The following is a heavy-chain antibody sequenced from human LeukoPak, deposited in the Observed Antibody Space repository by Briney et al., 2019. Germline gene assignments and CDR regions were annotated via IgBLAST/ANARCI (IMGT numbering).Heavy chain of an antibody. Sequence: ESLKISCKGSGYSFTSYWIGWVRQMPGKGLEWMGIIYPGDSDTSYSPSFQGQVTISADKSISTAYLQWSSLKASDTAMYYCARHREKVVAALFPEGLSFDPWGQGTLVTVSS. CDR1: GYSFTSYW. V-gene: IGHV5-51*01. CDR2: IYPGDSDT. J-gene: IGHJ5*02. CDR3: ARHREKVVAALFPEGLSFDP. D-gene: IGHD2-15*01.